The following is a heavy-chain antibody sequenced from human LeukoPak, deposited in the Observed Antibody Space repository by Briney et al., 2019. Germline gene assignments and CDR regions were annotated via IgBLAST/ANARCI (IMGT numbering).Heavy chain of an antibody. J-gene: IGHJ4*02. V-gene: IGHV3-74*01. CDR2: INSDGFST. D-gene: IGHD6-19*01. CDR1: GFTFSSYW. CDR3: ARILYSSGWHDHFDY. Sequence: PGGSLRLSCAASGFTFSSYWMHGVRQAPGKGLVWVSRINSDGFSTSYADSVKGRFTISRDNAKNTLYLQMNSLRAEDTAVYYCARILYSSGWHDHFDYWGQGTLVTVSS.